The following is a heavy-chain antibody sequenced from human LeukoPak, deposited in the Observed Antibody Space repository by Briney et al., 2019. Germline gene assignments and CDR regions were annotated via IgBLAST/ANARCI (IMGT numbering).Heavy chain of an antibody. D-gene: IGHD3-22*01. Sequence: SETLSLTCTVSGVSIISHYWSWIRQPPGKGLEWIGYIYYSGSTNYNPSLKSRVTISIDSSKNQFSLRLSSVTAADTAMYYCARNPGYYSDFYYGMDVWGQGTTVTVSS. CDR3: ARNPGYYSDFYYGMDV. V-gene: IGHV4-59*11. CDR1: GVSIISHY. J-gene: IGHJ6*02. CDR2: IYYSGST.